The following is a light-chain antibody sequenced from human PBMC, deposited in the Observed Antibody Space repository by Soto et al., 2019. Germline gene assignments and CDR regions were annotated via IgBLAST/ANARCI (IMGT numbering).Light chain of an antibody. CDR3: AAWDASLNAVL. CDR1: NSNIGSKG. J-gene: IGLJ2*01. Sequence: QAVVIQPPSASGTPGQRVTISCSGSNSNIGSKGVDWYQQFPGTAPKCVIYYNDQRPSGVPDRFSGSKSGTSASLAISGLQSEDEADYYCAAWDASLNAVLFGGGTKVTVL. CDR2: YND. V-gene: IGLV1-44*01.